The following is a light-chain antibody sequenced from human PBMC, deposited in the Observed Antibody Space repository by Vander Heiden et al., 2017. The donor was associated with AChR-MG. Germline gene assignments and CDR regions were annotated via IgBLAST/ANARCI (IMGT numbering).Light chain of an antibody. CDR3: QQYYSDPMYT. CDR1: QGISSY. CDR2: AAS. V-gene: IGKV1-8*01. Sequence: AIRITQSPSSLSASTGDRVTITCRASQGISSYLAWYQQKPGKAPKLLIYAASTLQSGVPSRFSGSGSGTDFTLTISCLQSEDFATYYCQQYYSDPMYTFGQGTKLEIK. J-gene: IGKJ2*01.